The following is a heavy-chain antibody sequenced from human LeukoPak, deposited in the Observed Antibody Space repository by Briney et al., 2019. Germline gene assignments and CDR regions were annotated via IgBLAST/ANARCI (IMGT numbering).Heavy chain of an antibody. CDR3: ARGETRYCIGGHCYPLDY. CDR1: GYTFTSYG. CDR2: INLNTGDS. V-gene: IGHV1-2*02. J-gene: IGHJ4*02. D-gene: IGHD2-21*01. Sequence: EASVKVSCKASGYTFTSYGISWVRQAPGQGLEWVGWINLNTGDSSFAQKFEGRVTMTRDTSISTAYMELSRLRSDDTAIFYCARGETRYCIGGHCYPLDYWGQGTRVTVSS.